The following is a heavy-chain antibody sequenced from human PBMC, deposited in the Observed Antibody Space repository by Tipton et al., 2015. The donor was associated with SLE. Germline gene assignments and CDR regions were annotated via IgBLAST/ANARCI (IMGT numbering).Heavy chain of an antibody. CDR3: ARINVPTAMDFYYYYMDV. Sequence: TLSLTCNVSGGSISSGGYDWGWIRQPPGKGLEWIGSFYHSGSTYYNPSLKSRVTISVDTSKNQFSLKLSSVTAADTAQYYCARINVPTAMDFYYYYMDVWGNGTTVTVSS. CDR1: GGSISSGGYD. CDR2: FYHSGST. D-gene: IGHD2-2*01. V-gene: IGHV4-39*07. J-gene: IGHJ6*03.